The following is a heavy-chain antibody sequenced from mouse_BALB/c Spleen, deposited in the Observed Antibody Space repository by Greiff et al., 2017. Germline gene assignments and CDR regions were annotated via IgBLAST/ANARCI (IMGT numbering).Heavy chain of an antibody. D-gene: IGHD2-1*01. Sequence: VQLQQSGAELVKPGASVKLSCTASGFNIKDTYMHWVKQRPEQGLEWIGRIDPANGNTKYDPKFQGKATITADTSSNTAYLQLSSLTSEDTAVYYCARLGYGNYPYFDDWGQGTTLTVSS. CDR2: IDPANGNT. CDR1: GFNIKDTY. CDR3: ARLGYGNYPYFDD. J-gene: IGHJ2*01. V-gene: IGHV14-3*02.